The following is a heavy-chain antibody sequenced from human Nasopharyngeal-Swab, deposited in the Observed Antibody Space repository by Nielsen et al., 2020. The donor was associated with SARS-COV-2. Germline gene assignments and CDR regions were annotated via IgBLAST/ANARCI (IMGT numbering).Heavy chain of an antibody. CDR1: GFTFSSYG. CDR2: MWYDGSNK. CDR3: AKKGEPYCGGDCYKSALDY. V-gene: IGHV3-30*02. Sequence: GESLKISCAASGFTFSSYGMHWVRQAPGKGLEWVAVMWYDGSNKYYADSVKGRFTISRDNSKNTLYLQMNSLRAEDTAVYYCAKKGEPYCGGDCYKSALDYWGQGTLVTVSS. J-gene: IGHJ4*02. D-gene: IGHD2-21*02.